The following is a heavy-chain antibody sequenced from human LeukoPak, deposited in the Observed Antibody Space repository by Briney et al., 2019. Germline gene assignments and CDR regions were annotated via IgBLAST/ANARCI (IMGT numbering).Heavy chain of an antibody. CDR1: GFTFSSYE. V-gene: IGHV3-48*03. CDR2: ISSSGSTI. J-gene: IGHJ5*02. D-gene: IGHD6-19*01. CDR3: ARDPLLRIAVPITDWFDP. Sequence: AGGSLRLSCAASGFTFSSYEMNWVRQAPGKGLEWVSYISSSGSTIYYADSVKGRFTISRDNAKNSLYLQMNSLRAEDTALYYCARDPLLRIAVPITDWFDPWGQGTLVTVSS.